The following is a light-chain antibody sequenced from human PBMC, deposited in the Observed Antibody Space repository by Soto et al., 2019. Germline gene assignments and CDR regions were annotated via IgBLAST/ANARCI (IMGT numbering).Light chain of an antibody. CDR2: KAS. CDR1: QTISSW. J-gene: IGKJ1*01. Sequence: IQMTKSPSTLSGSVGDRVTITCLASQTISSWLAWYQQKPGKAPKLLIYKASNLNSGIPSRFSGSGSGTEFTLTISSLQPDDFATYYCQHYNSYSEAFGQGTKVDIK. V-gene: IGKV1-5*03. CDR3: QHYNSYSEA.